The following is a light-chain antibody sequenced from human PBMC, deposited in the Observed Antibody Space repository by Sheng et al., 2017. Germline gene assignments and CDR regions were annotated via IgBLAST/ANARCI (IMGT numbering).Light chain of an antibody. CDR1: QGVSTW. CDR3: QQYSFYPWT. CDR2: RGS. V-gene: IGKV1-5*03. J-gene: IGKJ1*01. Sequence: DIQMTQSPSTLSASVGERVTITCRVSQGVSTWLAWYQQKVGKAPKLLIYRGSNLETGVPSRFSGSGSGTEFTLTISSLQPDDFATYYCQQYSFYPWTFGRGTKVEV.